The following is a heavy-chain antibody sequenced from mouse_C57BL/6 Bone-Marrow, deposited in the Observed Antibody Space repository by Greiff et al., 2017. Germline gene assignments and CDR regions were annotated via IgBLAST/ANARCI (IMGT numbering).Heavy chain of an antibody. V-gene: IGHV1-69*01. J-gene: IGHJ1*03. CDR2: IDPSDSYT. Sequence: QVQLQQPGAELVMPGASVKLSCKASGYTFTSYWMHWVKQRPGQGLEWIGEIDPSDSYTNYNQKFKGKSTLTVDKSSSTAYMQLSSLTTEDSAVYYGAIGVYYGSSWYFDVWGTGTTVTVSS. CDR3: AIGVYYGSSWYFDV. D-gene: IGHD1-1*01. CDR1: GYTFTSYW.